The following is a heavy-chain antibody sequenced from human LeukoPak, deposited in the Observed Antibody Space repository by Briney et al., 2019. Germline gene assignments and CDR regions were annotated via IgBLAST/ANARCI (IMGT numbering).Heavy chain of an antibody. D-gene: IGHD3-9*01. CDR3: AKDILTGYYTDGNY. CDR2: ISGDGGST. Sequence: PGGSLRLSCAASGFTFDDYAMHWVRQAPGKGLEWVSLISGDGGSTYYADSVKGRFTISRDNSKNSLYLQMNSLRTEDTALYYCAKDILTGYYTDGNYWGQGTLVTVSS. CDR1: GFTFDDYA. V-gene: IGHV3-43*02. J-gene: IGHJ4*02.